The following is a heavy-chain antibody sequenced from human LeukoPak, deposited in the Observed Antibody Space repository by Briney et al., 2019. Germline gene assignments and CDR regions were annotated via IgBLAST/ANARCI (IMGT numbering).Heavy chain of an antibody. J-gene: IGHJ4*02. Sequence: GGSLRLSCAASGFTVSTDYMSWVRQAPGRGLEWVSVIYSGGNTYYADSVKGRFTISRDNSKNTLFLQMNSLRAEDTAVYYCARDSGTTVGYFDYWGQGTLVTVSS. V-gene: IGHV3-66*01. CDR3: ARDSGTTVGYFDY. CDR2: IYSGGNT. D-gene: IGHD4-23*01. CDR1: GFTVSTDY.